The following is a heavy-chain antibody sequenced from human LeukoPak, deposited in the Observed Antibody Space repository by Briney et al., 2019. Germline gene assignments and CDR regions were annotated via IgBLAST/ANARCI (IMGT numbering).Heavy chain of an antibody. CDR1: GGSFSGYY. J-gene: IGHJ4*02. D-gene: IGHD1-7*01. CDR2: ANHSGST. V-gene: IGHV4-34*01. CDR3: AAYNWNYEYYFDY. Sequence: KPSETLSLTYAVYGGSFSGYYWSWIRQPPGKGLEWIGEANHSGSTNYNPSLKSRVTISVDTSKNQFSLKLSSVTAADTAVYYCAAYNWNYEYYFDYWGQGTLVTVSS.